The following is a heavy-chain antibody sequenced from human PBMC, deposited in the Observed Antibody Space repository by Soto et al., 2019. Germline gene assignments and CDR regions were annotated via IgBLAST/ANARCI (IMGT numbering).Heavy chain of an antibody. CDR1: GASISSRDYY. Sequence: KPSETLSLTCSVSGASISSRDYYWGWIRQTPGKGLEWIGNIDYSGVTYYNPSLKSRVTVSKDTSKNQFSLKVASVTAADTAIYYCGRVMIGTSRHTDSDYWGQGTQVTVSS. J-gene: IGHJ4*02. CDR3: GRVMIGTSRHTDSDY. D-gene: IGHD2-2*01. V-gene: IGHV4-39*01. CDR2: IDYSGVT.